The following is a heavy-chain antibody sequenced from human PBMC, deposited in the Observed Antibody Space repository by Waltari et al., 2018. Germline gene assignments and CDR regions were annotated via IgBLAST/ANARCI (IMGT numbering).Heavy chain of an antibody. V-gene: IGHV4-59*11. D-gene: IGHD6-6*01. Sequence: QVQLQESGPGLVKPSETLSLTCTVSGGSISSHYWSWIRQPPGKGLEWIGYIYYSGSTNYNPSLKSRVTISVDTSKNQFSLKLSSVTAADTAVYYCARVSGRSSSTHHFDYWGQGTLVTVSS. CDR2: IYYSGST. CDR3: ARVSGRSSSTHHFDY. J-gene: IGHJ4*02. CDR1: GGSISSHY.